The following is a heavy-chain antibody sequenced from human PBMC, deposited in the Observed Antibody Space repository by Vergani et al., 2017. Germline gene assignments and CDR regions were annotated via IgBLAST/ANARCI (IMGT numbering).Heavy chain of an antibody. CDR2: IYHSGST. V-gene: IGHV4-38-2*01. Sequence: QVQLQESGPGLVKPSETLSLTCAVSGYSISSGYYWGWIRQPPGKGLEWIGSIYHSGSTYYNPSLKSRVTISVDTSKNQFSLKLSSVTAADTDVYYCARHAVYYYFDYWGQGTLVTVSS. J-gene: IGHJ4*02. D-gene: IGHD5/OR15-5a*01. CDR1: GYSISSGYY. CDR3: ARHAVYYYFDY.